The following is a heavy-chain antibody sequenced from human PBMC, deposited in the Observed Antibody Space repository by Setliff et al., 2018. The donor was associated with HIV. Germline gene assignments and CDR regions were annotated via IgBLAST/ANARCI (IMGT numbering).Heavy chain of an antibody. CDR2: IKEDGIDE. CDR3: ARGPNWGRFYYFEY. V-gene: IGHV3-7*03. D-gene: IGHD7-27*01. Sequence: PGGSLRLSCVASGFTFSSYWMSWVRQAPGKGLEWVANIKEDGIDEYYVDSVKGRFTISRDNAKNSLYLQMNSLRAEDTAVYYCARGPNWGRFYYFEYWGQGTLVTVSS. CDR1: GFTFSSYW. J-gene: IGHJ4*02.